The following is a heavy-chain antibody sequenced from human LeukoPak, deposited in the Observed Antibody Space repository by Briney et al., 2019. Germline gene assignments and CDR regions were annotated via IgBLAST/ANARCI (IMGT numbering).Heavy chain of an antibody. Sequence: GGTLRLSCAASGCTFSSYSMNWVRQAPGKGLEWVSYISSSSNTIYYADSVKGRFTISRDNAKNSLFLQMNSLRDEDTSVYYCARAVTVVTRGGLVFDYWGQGTLVTVSS. D-gene: IGHD2-21*02. J-gene: IGHJ4*02. CDR1: GCTFSSYS. CDR3: ARAVTVVTRGGLVFDY. CDR2: ISSSSNTI. V-gene: IGHV3-48*02.